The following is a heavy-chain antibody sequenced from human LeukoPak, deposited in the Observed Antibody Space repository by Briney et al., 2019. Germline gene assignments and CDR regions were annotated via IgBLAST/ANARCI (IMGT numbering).Heavy chain of an antibody. CDR2: ISSSSSYI. CDR3: ASNQYQLLWEDY. Sequence: GGSLRLSCAASGFTFSNYAMSWVRQAPGKGLEWVSSISSSSSYIYYADSVKGRFTISRDNAKNSLYLQMNSLRAEDTAVYYCASNQYQLLWEDYWGQGTLVTVSS. J-gene: IGHJ4*02. CDR1: GFTFSNYA. D-gene: IGHD2-2*01. V-gene: IGHV3-21*01.